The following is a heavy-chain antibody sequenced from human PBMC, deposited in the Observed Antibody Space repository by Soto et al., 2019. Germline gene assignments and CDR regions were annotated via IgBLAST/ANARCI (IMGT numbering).Heavy chain of an antibody. V-gene: IGHV3-74*01. J-gene: IGHJ4*02. CDR1: GFIFRMYW. CDR2: IYNDGTYS. D-gene: IGHD3-10*01. Sequence: GGSLRLSCAASGFIFRMYWMHWVRQSPGKGLVWISRIYNDGTYSDYADSVRGRFTISRDNVNDTLYLQMNNLRAEDSGLYYCTRGPRPISTGTGAYWGQGTQVTVSS. CDR3: TRGPRPISTGTGAY.